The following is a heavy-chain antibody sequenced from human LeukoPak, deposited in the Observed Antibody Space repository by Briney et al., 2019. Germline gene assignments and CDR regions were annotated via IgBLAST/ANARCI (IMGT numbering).Heavy chain of an antibody. CDR3: AKGRSDFFAYYYYLDV. D-gene: IGHD2-21*02. V-gene: IGHV1-46*03. J-gene: IGHJ6*03. CDR1: GYTLTSNY. Sequence: ASVKVSCKASGYTLTSNYIHWVRQAPGQGLEWMGIINPSGGSTTYAQKFQGRVTMTRDKSTSTVYMELTSLRSEDTAVYYCAKGRSDFFAYYYYLDVWGKGTTVTVSS. CDR2: INPSGGST.